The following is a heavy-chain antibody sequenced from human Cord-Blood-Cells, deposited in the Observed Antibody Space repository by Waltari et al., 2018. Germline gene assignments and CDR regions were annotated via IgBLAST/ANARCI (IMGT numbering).Heavy chain of an antibody. CDR1: GGTSSSYA. J-gene: IGHJ6*02. CDR3: ASHYDSSGYYYYYGMDV. CDR2: IIPIFGTA. Sequence: QVQLVQSGAEVKKPGSSVKVSCKASGGTSSSYAISWVRQAPGQGLEWMGGIIPIFGTANYAQKFQGRVTITADESTSTAYMELSSLRSEDTAVYYCASHYDSSGYYYYYGMDVWGQGTTVTVSS. D-gene: IGHD3-22*01. V-gene: IGHV1-69*01.